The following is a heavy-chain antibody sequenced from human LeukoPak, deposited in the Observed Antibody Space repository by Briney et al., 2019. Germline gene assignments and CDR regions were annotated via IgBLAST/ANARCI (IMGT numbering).Heavy chain of an antibody. CDR2: IDPGDSDT. D-gene: IGHD2-2*01. J-gene: IGHJ6*02. CDR3: DRYLVVPAASYYYYGMDV. CDR1: VYSFTSYS. Sequence: GESLKISRTDTVYSFTSYSIGWVRQMPGKGLESSQLIDPGDSDTTYSQSFQGQVTISADKSISTAYLQWTSIKVSENSMYHCDRYLVVPAASYYYYGMDVWGQGTTVTVSS. V-gene: IGHV5-51*01.